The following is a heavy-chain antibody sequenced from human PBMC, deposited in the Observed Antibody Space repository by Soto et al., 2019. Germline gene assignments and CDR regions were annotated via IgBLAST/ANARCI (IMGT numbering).Heavy chain of an antibody. V-gene: IGHV4-31*03. CDR2: IHYSGST. D-gene: IGHD3-22*01. CDR1: GGSIRSGGYY. J-gene: IGHJ4*02. Sequence: SETLSLTCTVSGGSIRSGGYYWSWNRQHPGKGLEWIGYIHYSGSTYYNPSLKSRVTISVDTSKNQFSLKLSSVTAADTAVYYCASSFRVITPGYFDYWGQGTLVTVSS. CDR3: ASSFRVITPGYFDY.